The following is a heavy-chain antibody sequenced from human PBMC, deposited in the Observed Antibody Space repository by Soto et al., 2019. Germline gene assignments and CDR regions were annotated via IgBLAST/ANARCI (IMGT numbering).Heavy chain of an antibody. V-gene: IGHV3-30*18. Sequence: QVQLVESGGGVVQPGRSLRLSSAASGFTFSSYGMHWVRQAPGKGLEWVAVISYDGSNKYYADSVKGRFTISRDNSKNTLYLQMNSLRAEDTAVYYCAKGGAYCGGDCFYAFDNWGQGTMVTVSS. J-gene: IGHJ3*02. CDR1: GFTFSSYG. CDR3: AKGGAYCGGDCFYAFDN. D-gene: IGHD2-21*02. CDR2: ISYDGSNK.